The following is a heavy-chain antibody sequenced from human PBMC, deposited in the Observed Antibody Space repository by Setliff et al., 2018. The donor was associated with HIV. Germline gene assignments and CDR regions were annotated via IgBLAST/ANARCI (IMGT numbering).Heavy chain of an antibody. CDR3: ARDPDSGYDSGAFDI. D-gene: IGHD5-12*01. CDR2: INAGNGNT. Sequence: ASVKVSCKASGYTFTTYAMHWVRQAPGQRLEWMGWINAGNGNTKYSQKFQGRVTITRDISAITAYMELSRLRSEDTAVYYCARDPDSGYDSGAFDIWGQGTMVTVS. J-gene: IGHJ3*02. CDR1: GYTFTTYA. V-gene: IGHV1-3*01.